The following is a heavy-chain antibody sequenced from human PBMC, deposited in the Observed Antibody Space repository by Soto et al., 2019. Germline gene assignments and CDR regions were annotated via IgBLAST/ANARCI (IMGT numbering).Heavy chain of an antibody. CDR3: SKDSTEYYYGSGTHQNFDC. CDR1: GFTFSSYA. CDR2: ISGGGGST. V-gene: IGHV3-23*01. D-gene: IGHD3-10*01. J-gene: IGHJ4*02. Sequence: EVQLLESGGGLVQPGGSLRLSCAASGFTFSSYAMSWVRQAPGKGLEWVSAISGGGGSTYYADSVKGRLTISRDNSKNPLYLQMNSVRAEDTAVYYCSKDSTEYYYGSGTHQNFDCWGQGTLVTVSS.